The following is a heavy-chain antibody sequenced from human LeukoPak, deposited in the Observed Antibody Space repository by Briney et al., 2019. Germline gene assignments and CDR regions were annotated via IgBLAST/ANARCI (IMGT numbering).Heavy chain of an antibody. CDR2: IIPIFGTA. D-gene: IGHD1-26*01. V-gene: IGHV1-69*13. CDR1: GGTFSTYA. J-gene: IGHJ4*02. CDR3: ARGPEEWELLGPPDY. Sequence: SVKVSCKASGGTFSTYAISWVRQAPGQGLEWMGGIIPIFGTANYAQKFQGRVTITADESTSTAYMELSSLRSDDTAVYYCARGPEEWELLGPPDYWGQGTLATVSS.